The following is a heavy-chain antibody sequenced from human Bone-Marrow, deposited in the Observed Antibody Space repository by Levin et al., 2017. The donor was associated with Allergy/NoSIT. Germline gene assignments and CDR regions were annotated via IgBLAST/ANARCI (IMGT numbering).Heavy chain of an antibody. CDR1: GYSISSGYY. D-gene: IGHD5-12*01. Sequence: ASETLSLTCDVSGYSISSGYYWGFIRQAPGKGLEWIGSIYHTGTTHKNPSLSSRVTISIDMSKNQFSLRLRSVTAADAGVYYCAREDYSGYSLDYWGQGTLVTVSS. CDR2: IYHTGTT. V-gene: IGHV4-38-2*02. J-gene: IGHJ4*02. CDR3: AREDYSGYSLDY.